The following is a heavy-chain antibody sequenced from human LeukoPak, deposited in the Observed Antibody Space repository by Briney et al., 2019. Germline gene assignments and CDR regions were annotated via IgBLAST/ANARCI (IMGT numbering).Heavy chain of an antibody. J-gene: IGHJ3*02. CDR1: GYSISSGYY. CDR3: ARPIVVVPLRAFDI. Sequence: SETLSLTCTVSGYSISSGYYWGWIRQPPGKGLEWIGSIYHSGSTYYNPSLKSRVTISVDTSKNQFSLKLSSVTAADTAVYYCARPIVVVPLRAFDIWGQGTMVTVSS. CDR2: IYHSGST. D-gene: IGHD2-21*01. V-gene: IGHV4-38-2*02.